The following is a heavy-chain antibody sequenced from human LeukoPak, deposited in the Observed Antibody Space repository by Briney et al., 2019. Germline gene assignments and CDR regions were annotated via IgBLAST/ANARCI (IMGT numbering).Heavy chain of an antibody. CDR2: INHSGGT. D-gene: IGHD6-13*01. Sequence: SETLSLTCAVYGGSFSGYYWSWIRQPPGKGLEWIGEINHSGGTNYNPSLKSRVTISVDTSKNQFSLKLSSVTAADTAVYYCASRVSRQQLVLRAFDIWGQGTMVTVSS. CDR1: GGSFSGYY. CDR3: ASRVSRQQLVLRAFDI. J-gene: IGHJ3*02. V-gene: IGHV4-34*01.